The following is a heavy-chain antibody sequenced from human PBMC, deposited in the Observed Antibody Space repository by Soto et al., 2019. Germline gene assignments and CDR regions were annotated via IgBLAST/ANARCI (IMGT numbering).Heavy chain of an antibody. Sequence: QVQLVQSGPEVKKPGASVKVSCKTSGYVSISYGISWVRQAPGHGLEWVGWISAYTGKADYAQKFQGRVTMTTETSTSTAFLELRSLRSDDTAVYYCARDQRYYGSGSYYSDSWGQGTPVTVSS. V-gene: IGHV1-18*04. D-gene: IGHD3-10*01. CDR3: ARDQRYYGSGSYYSDS. J-gene: IGHJ4*02. CDR2: ISAYTGKA. CDR1: GYVSISYG.